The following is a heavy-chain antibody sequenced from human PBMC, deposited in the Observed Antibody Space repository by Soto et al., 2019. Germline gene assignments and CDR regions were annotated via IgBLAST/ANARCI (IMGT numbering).Heavy chain of an antibody. CDR3: AREYGGGGCYAAARYGMDV. V-gene: IGHV1-3*01. Sequence: QVQLVQSGAEVKKPGASVKVSCKASGYTFTSYAMHWVRQAPGQRLEWMGWINAGNGNTKYSQKFQGRVTITRDTYASTAYMEMSSLRSEDTAVYYCAREYGGGGCYAAARYGMDVWGQGTTVTVSS. D-gene: IGHD2-21*02. CDR2: INAGNGNT. J-gene: IGHJ6*02. CDR1: GYTFTSYA.